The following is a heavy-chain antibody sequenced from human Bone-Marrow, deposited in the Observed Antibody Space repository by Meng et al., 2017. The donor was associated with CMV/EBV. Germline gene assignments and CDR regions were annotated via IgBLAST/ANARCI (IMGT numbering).Heavy chain of an antibody. J-gene: IGHJ4*02. D-gene: IGHD3-3*01. CDR2: ISNDGSEK. CDR3: ARWAYYDFWSGSLGHYFDY. CDR1: GFTFSGYA. Sequence: GGSLRLSCEASGFTFSGYAMHWVRQAPGKGLEWMTLISNDGSEKYYTNSVKGRFTISRDNAKNSLYLQMNSLRAEDTAVYYCARWAYYDFWSGSLGHYFDYWGQGTLVTVSS. V-gene: IGHV3-30*04.